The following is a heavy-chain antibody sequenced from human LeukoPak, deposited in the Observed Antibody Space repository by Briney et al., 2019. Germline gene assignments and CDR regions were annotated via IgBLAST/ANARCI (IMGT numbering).Heavy chain of an antibody. CDR1: GFTFDDYG. V-gene: IGHV3-20*04. J-gene: IGHJ4*02. Sequence: GSLRPSCAASGFTFDDYGMSWVRHAPGKGLEWVSGINWNGGSTGYADSVKGRFTISRDNAKNSLYLQMNSLRAEDTALYYCARGLQGGNSADYWGQGTLVTVSS. CDR3: ARGLQGGNSADY. D-gene: IGHD4-23*01. CDR2: INWNGGST.